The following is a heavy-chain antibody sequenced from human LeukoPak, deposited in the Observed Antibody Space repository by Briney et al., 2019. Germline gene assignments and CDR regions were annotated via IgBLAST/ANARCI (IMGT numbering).Heavy chain of an antibody. Sequence: SGGSLRLSCAASGFTFSSNAMGWVRQAPGKGLEWVSAITASAASTYYADSVKGRFTISRDNSKNTLYLQMNSLRAEDTAVYYCAKKNGYNPVWSAFDIWGQGTMVTVSS. CDR1: GFTFSSNA. CDR2: ITASAAST. V-gene: IGHV3-23*01. CDR3: AKKNGYNPVWSAFDI. J-gene: IGHJ3*02. D-gene: IGHD5-24*01.